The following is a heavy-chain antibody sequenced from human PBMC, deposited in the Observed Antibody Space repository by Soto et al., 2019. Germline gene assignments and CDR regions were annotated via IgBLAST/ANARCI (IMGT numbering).Heavy chain of an antibody. D-gene: IGHD2-2*02. J-gene: IGHJ6*02. Sequence: PVGSLRLSCAASGFTFSSYDMHWVRQATGKGLEWVSAIGTAGDTHYPGSVKGRFTISRENAKNQFSLKLSSVTAADTAVYYCARVVVPAAIRGYYYYGMDVWGQGTTVTVSS. CDR2: IGTAGDT. CDR3: ARVVVPAAIRGYYYYGMDV. V-gene: IGHV3-13*01. CDR1: GFTFSSYD.